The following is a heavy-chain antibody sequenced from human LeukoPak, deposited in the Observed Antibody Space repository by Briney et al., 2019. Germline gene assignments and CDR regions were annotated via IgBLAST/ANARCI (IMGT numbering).Heavy chain of an antibody. V-gene: IGHV4-38-2*02. J-gene: IGHJ4*02. CDR2: IYHSGST. CDR3: ATYYTIFDPFDY. D-gene: IGHD3-3*01. Sequence: SETLSLTCTVSGYSISSGYYWGWIRQPPGKGLEWIGSIYHSGSTHFNPSLKSRVTISVDTSKNQFSLKWSSVTAADTSECYCATYYTIFDPFDYWGQGTLVTVSS. CDR1: GYSISSGYY.